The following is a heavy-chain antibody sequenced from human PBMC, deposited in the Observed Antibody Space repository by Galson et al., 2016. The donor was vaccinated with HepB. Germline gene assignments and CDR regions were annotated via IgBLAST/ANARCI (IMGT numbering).Heavy chain of an antibody. CDR3: AAGNYDFWSGYYPVYY. CDR1: GYTFTSYG. D-gene: IGHD3-3*01. Sequence: SVKVSCKASGYTFTSYGISWVRQAPGQGLEWMGWISAYNGNTNYAQKLQGRVTMTTDKSTSTAYMELRRLRSDDTSVYYCAAGNYDFWSGYYPVYYWGQGTLVTVSS. V-gene: IGHV1-18*01. CDR2: ISAYNGNT. J-gene: IGHJ4*02.